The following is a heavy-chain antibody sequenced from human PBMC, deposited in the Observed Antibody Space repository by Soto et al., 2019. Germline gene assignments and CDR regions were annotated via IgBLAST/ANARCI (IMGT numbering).Heavy chain of an antibody. CDR1: GGTFSSYA. V-gene: IGHV1-2*02. J-gene: IGHJ6*02. D-gene: IGHD2-2*01. CDR2: IIPNSGGT. Sequence: EASVKVSCKASGGTFSSYAISWVRQAPGQGLEWMGGIIPNSGGTNYAQKFQGRVTMTRDTSISTAYMELSRLRSDDTAVYYCARPNCSSTSCPPYGMDVWGQGTTVTVSS. CDR3: ARPNCSSTSCPPYGMDV.